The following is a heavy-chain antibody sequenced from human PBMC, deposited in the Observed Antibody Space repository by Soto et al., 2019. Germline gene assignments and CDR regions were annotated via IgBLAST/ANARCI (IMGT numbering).Heavy chain of an antibody. CDR2: IIPSFCTA. CDR1: GGTFSSYA. Sequence: QVQLVQSGAEVKKPGSSVKVSCKASGGTFSSYAISWVRQAPGQGPEWMGWIIPSFCTANYAQKFEGRVTIHADEATSTAYMELRSLRSEDTAVYYCAGRDPAYYDSSGDALDIWGQGTMVTVSS. D-gene: IGHD3-22*01. CDR3: AGRDPAYYDSSGDALDI. J-gene: IGHJ3*02. V-gene: IGHV1-69*01.